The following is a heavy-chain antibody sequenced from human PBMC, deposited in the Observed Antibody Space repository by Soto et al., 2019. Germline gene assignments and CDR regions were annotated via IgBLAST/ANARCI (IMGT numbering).Heavy chain of an antibody. D-gene: IGHD2-2*02. CDR3: ARAPGWCSSTSCYNPYYYYGMDV. Sequence: EVQLVESGGGLVQPGGSLRLSCAASGFTFSSYSMNWVRQAPGKGLEWVSYISSSSSTIYYADSVKGRFTISRDNAKNSLYLQMNSLRDEDTAVHYCARAPGWCSSTSCYNPYYYYGMDVW. J-gene: IGHJ6*01. CDR2: ISSSSSTI. V-gene: IGHV3-48*02. CDR1: GFTFSSYS.